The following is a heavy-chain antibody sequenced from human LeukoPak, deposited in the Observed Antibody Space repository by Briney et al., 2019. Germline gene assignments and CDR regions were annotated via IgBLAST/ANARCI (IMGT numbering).Heavy chain of an antibody. CDR3: AKASGYSFGHFDY. J-gene: IGHJ4*02. CDR1: GFTFSSYW. CDR2: INSDGSST. Sequence: PGGSLRLSCAASGFTFSSYWMHWVRQAPGKGLVWVSRINSDGSSTSYADSVKGRFTISRDNAKNTLYLQMNNLRPEDTALYYCAKASGYSFGHFDYWGQGTLVTVSS. V-gene: IGHV3-74*01. D-gene: IGHD5-18*01.